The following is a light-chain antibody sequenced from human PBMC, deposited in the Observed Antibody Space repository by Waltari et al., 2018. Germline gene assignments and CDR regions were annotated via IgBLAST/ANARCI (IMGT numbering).Light chain of an antibody. CDR1: QSVSRS. V-gene: IGKV3-20*01. J-gene: IGKJ1*01. Sequence: EIVLTQSPGTLSLFPGERATLSCRASQSVSRSLAWYQQKPGQAPRLLIYGASSRATGVPYRFSGSGSGTDFSLTISRLEPEDFAVYYCQHYVRLPVTFGQGTKVEIK. CDR3: QHYVRLPVT. CDR2: GAS.